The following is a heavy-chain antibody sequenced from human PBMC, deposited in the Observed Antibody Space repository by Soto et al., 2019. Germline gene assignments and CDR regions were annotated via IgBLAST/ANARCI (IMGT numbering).Heavy chain of an antibody. V-gene: IGHV1-69*13. J-gene: IGHJ6*02. Sequence: SVRVSCKASGGTFSSYAISWVRQAPGQGLEWMGGIIPIFGTANYAQKFQGRVTITADESTSTAYMELSSLRSEDTAVYYCARPTWGYCSGGSCYSGSYYYGMDVWGQGTTVTVSS. D-gene: IGHD2-15*01. CDR1: GGTFSSYA. CDR2: IIPIFGTA. CDR3: ARPTWGYCSGGSCYSGSYYYGMDV.